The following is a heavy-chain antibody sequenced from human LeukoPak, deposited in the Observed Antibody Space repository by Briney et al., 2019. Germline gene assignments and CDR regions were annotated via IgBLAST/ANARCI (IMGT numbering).Heavy chain of an antibody. CDR1: GGSISSGGYY. CDR2: IYYSGST. Sequence: SQTLSLTCTVPGGSISSGGYYWSWIRQHPGKGLEWIGYIYYSGSTYYNPSLKSRVTISEDTSKNQFSLKLSSVTAADTAVYYCARSRQLLHYYYYYMDVWGKGTTVTVSS. J-gene: IGHJ6*03. CDR3: ARSRQLLHYYYYYMDV. V-gene: IGHV4-31*03. D-gene: IGHD2-2*01.